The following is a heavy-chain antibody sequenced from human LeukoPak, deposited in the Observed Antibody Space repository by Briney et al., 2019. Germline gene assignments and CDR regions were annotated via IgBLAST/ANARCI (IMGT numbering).Heavy chain of an antibody. Sequence: GGSLRLSCAASGFTFSSYWMHWVRQAPGKGLVWVSRINSDGSSTSYADSVKGRFTISRDNAKNTLYLQMNSLRAEDTAVYYCARGQQLGSLYNWFDPWGQGTLVTVSS. CDR2: INSDGSST. J-gene: IGHJ5*02. CDR3: ARGQQLGSLYNWFDP. V-gene: IGHV3-74*01. D-gene: IGHD6-13*01. CDR1: GFTFSSYW.